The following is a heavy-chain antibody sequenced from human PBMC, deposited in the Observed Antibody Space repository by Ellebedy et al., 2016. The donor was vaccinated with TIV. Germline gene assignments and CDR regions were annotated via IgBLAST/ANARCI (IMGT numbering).Heavy chain of an antibody. CDR1: GFNVSSNY. D-gene: IGHD2-8*01. Sequence: GESLKISCAASGFNVSSNYMTWVRQAPGKGLEWVSVIYSGGSTNYADSVKGRFTISRDNSKNTLYLQMNSLRAEDTAVYYCARGKLMVYAYWGQGTLVTVSS. V-gene: IGHV3-53*01. J-gene: IGHJ4*02. CDR2: IYSGGST. CDR3: ARGKLMVYAY.